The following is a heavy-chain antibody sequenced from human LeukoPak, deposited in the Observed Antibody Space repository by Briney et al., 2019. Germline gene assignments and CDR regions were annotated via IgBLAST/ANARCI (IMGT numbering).Heavy chain of an antibody. Sequence: ASVKVSCKASGYTFTSYYMHWVRQAPGQGLEWMGIINPSGGSTSYAQKFQGRVTMTRDMSTSTVYMELSSLRSEDTAVYYCARDQGLNNWNDAGAFDIWGQGTMVTVSS. CDR1: GYTFTSYY. D-gene: IGHD1-20*01. J-gene: IGHJ3*02. CDR3: ARDQGLNNWNDAGAFDI. CDR2: INPSGGST. V-gene: IGHV1-46*01.